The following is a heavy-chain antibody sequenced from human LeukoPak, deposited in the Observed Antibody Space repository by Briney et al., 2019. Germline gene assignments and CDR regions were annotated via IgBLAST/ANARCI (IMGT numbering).Heavy chain of an antibody. D-gene: IGHD4-17*01. Sequence: PGGSLRLSCAASGFTFDDYAMHWVRQAPGKGLEWVSGISWNSGSIYYADSVKGRFTISRDNAKNSLYLQMNSLRAEDTAVYYCARAGHMTSGDYEYWGQGTLVTVSS. V-gene: IGHV3-9*01. CDR1: GFTFDDYA. J-gene: IGHJ4*02. CDR3: ARAGHMTSGDYEY. CDR2: ISWNSGSI.